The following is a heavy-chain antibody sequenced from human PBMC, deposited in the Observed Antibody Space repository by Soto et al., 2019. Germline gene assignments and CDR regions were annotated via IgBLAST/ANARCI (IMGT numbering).Heavy chain of an antibody. J-gene: IGHJ4*02. Sequence: GGSLRLSCAASGFTFGSYGLRWVRQAPGKGLEWLSYISPSGSTRYYADSVKGRFTISRDNAKNTLYLQMNSLRAEDTAVYYCARVPIGKYGVWNYWGKGTLVTVSS. V-gene: IGHV3-48*01. CDR1: GFTFGSYG. CDR3: ARVPIGKYGVWNY. D-gene: IGHD2-8*01. CDR2: ISPSGSTR.